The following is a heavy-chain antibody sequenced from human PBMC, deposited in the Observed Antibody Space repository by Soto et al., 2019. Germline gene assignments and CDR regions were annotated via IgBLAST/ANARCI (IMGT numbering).Heavy chain of an antibody. CDR3: ARDSLYGSGSYHFGDY. CDR2: IYHSGST. CDR1: GGSISSSNW. V-gene: IGHV4-4*02. D-gene: IGHD3-10*01. Sequence: QVQLQESGPGLVKPSGTLSLTCAVSGGSISSSNWWSWVRQPPGKGLEWIGEIYHSGSTNYNPSLKSRVTISXXKXKXXFSLKLSSVTAADTAVYYCARDSLYGSGSYHFGDYWGQGTLVTVSS. J-gene: IGHJ4*02.